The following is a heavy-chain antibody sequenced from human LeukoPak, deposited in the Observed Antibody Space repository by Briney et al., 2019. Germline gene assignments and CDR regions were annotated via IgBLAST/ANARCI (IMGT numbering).Heavy chain of an antibody. Sequence: ASVKVSCKASGYTFTGYYMHWVRQAPGQGLEWMGWINPNSGGTNYAQKFQGRVTMTRDTSISTAYMELSRLRSDDTAVYYCARDSGLFGVVIDQLPDYWGQGTLVTVSS. CDR3: ARDSGLFGVVIDQLPDY. V-gene: IGHV1-2*02. D-gene: IGHD3-3*01. J-gene: IGHJ4*02. CDR2: INPNSGGT. CDR1: GYTFTGYY.